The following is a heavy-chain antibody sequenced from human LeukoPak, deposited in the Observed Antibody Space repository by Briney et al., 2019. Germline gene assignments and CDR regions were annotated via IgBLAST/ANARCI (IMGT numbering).Heavy chain of an antibody. J-gene: IGHJ4*02. Sequence: GGSLRLSCAAFGFTFSSYWMAWVRQAPGKGLEWVANIKGDRSAKHQADSVKGRFTISRDNAQNSLYLQMSGLRVEDTAVYYCARDVGGTLDYWGQGSLVTVSS. V-gene: IGHV3-7*01. CDR2: IKGDRSAK. CDR1: GFTFSSYW. CDR3: ARDVGGTLDY.